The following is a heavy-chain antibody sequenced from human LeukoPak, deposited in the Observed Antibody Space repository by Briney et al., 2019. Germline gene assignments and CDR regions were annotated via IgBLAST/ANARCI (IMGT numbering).Heavy chain of an antibody. J-gene: IGHJ6*03. CDR2: ISGSGGST. CDR3: AKEKQLAKPFYYYYYYMDV. V-gene: IGHV3-23*01. Sequence: GGSLRLSCAASGFTFNTYSMSWVRQAPGKGLEWVSAISGSGGSTYYADSVKGRFTISRDNSKNTLYLQMNSLRAEDTAVYYCAKEKQLAKPFYYYYYYMDVWGKGTTVTVSS. D-gene: IGHD6-6*01. CDR1: GFTFNTYS.